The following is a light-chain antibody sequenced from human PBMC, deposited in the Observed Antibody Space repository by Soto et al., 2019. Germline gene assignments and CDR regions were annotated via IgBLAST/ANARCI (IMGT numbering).Light chain of an antibody. V-gene: IGKV3-15*01. CDR2: GAS. CDR1: QSVSSN. Sequence: EIVMTQSPATLSVSPGERATLSCRASQSVSSNFAWYQQKPGQAPRLLIYGASSRGTGIPARFSGSGSGTEVTLTISSLQAEDFAVYYCQQYNIWALFTFGPGTKVDIK. CDR3: QQYNIWALFT. J-gene: IGKJ3*01.